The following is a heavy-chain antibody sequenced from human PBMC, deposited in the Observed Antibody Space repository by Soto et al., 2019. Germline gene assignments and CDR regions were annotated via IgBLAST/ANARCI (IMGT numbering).Heavy chain of an antibody. CDR1: GYTFRRYG. Sequence: QVQLVQSGVEVKKPGTSAKVSCKASGYTFRRYGINWVRQAPGQGLEWMGWISPYNGYTSSAQTLHGRLTMTTDISTSTAYMELRTLRSDATAVYYCASDAFPLSVTSLALDIWVQGTMVTVSS. CDR2: ISPYNGYT. CDR3: ASDAFPLSVTSLALDI. D-gene: IGHD1-26*01. V-gene: IGHV1-18*01. J-gene: IGHJ3*02.